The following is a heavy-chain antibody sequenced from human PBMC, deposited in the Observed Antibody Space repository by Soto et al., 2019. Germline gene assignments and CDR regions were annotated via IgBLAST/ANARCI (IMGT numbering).Heavy chain of an antibody. CDR1: GFTFSSYA. Sequence: EVQLLESGVGLVQPGGSLRLSCAASGFTFSSYAMSWVRQAPGKGLELVSAISGSGGSTYYADSVKGRFTISRDNSKNPLDLQMNSLRAEDTAVDYCANYGSYGSGSYYPLDVWGQGTTVTVSS. CDR3: ANYGSYGSGSYYPLDV. CDR2: ISGSGGST. J-gene: IGHJ6*02. D-gene: IGHD3-10*01. V-gene: IGHV3-23*01.